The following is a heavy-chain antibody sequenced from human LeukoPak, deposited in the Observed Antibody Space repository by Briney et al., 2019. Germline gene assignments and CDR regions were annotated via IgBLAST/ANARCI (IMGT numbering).Heavy chain of an antibody. J-gene: IGHJ4*02. CDR3: AREGAVAGTRIDY. CDR1: GLTVSSSY. CDR2: ISSSSSTI. D-gene: IGHD6-19*01. V-gene: IGHV3-48*02. Sequence: PGGSLRLSCAASGLTVSSSYMSWVRQAPGKGLEWVSYISSSSSTIYYADSVKGRFTISRDNAKNSLYLQMNSLRDEDTAVYYCAREGAVAGTRIDYWGQGTLVTVSS.